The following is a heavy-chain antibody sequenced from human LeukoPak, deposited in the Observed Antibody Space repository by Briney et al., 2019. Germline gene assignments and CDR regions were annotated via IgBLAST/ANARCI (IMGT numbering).Heavy chain of an antibody. Sequence: PGGTLRLSCAASGFTFSQYAMNWVRQAPGKGLEWVSAISGSGGSTYYADSVKGRVTISRDNSKNTLYLQMNSLRAEDTAVYYCAKGRDGYNSGEFDYWGQGTLVTVSS. CDR1: GFTFSQYA. CDR2: ISGSGGST. D-gene: IGHD5-24*01. J-gene: IGHJ4*02. V-gene: IGHV3-23*01. CDR3: AKGRDGYNSGEFDY.